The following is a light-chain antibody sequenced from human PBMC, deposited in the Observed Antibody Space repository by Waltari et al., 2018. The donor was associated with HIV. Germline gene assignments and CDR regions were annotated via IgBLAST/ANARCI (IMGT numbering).Light chain of an antibody. CDR1: NRDIGTYAY. CDR3: SSFANRSGFYVL. CDR2: EVT. Sequence: QSALTQPPSASGSPGPSVTLSCTGTNRDIGTYAYVSWSQQHPGKAPKLVISEVTKRPSGVSGRFSGSKSGNTAFLTVSGLQAEDEAYYYCSSFANRSGFYVLFGGGTRLTVL. V-gene: IGLV2-8*01. J-gene: IGLJ2*01.